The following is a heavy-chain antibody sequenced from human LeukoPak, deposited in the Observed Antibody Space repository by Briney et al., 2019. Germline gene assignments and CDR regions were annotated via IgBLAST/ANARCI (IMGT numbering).Heavy chain of an antibody. CDR2: IYRTDNP. CDR1: GDSISSNNW. V-gene: IGHV4-4*02. CDR3: ARNHDYSMGL. Sequence: SETLSLTCAVSGDSISSNNWWSRVRQFPGKGLEWIGEIYRTDNPTYNPSLKSRVTISLDKSRNQFSLMLTSVTAADTAVYYCARNHDYSMGLWGQGTTVTVSS. J-gene: IGHJ6*02. D-gene: IGHD1-14*01.